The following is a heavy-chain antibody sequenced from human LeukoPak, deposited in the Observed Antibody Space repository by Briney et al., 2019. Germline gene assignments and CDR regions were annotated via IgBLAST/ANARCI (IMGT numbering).Heavy chain of an antibody. V-gene: IGHV3-48*03. CDR3: ARARIAAPLLDY. CDR2: ISDRGKSR. CDR1: GFIFSNYE. Sequence: PGGSLRLSCAASGFIFSNYEMNWVRQTPGKGLEWVSYISDRGKSRNYVDSVKGRFAISRDNAKNSLYLQMNSLRVEDTAVYFCARARIAAPLLDYWGQGSLVTVSS. J-gene: IGHJ4*02. D-gene: IGHD6-13*01.